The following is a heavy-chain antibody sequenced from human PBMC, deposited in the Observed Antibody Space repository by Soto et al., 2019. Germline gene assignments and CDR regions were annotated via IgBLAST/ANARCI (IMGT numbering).Heavy chain of an antibody. D-gene: IGHD2-2*01. Sequence: PSETLSLTCTVSGGSISSSSYYWGWIRQPPGKGLEWIGSIYYSGSTYYNPSLKSRVTISVDTSKNQFSLKLSSVTAADTAVYYCARHRYCSSTSCYEESLKNYYYYGMDVWGQGTTVTVSS. CDR1: GGSISSSSYY. CDR3: ARHRYCSSTSCYEESLKNYYYYGMDV. CDR2: IYYSGST. V-gene: IGHV4-39*01. J-gene: IGHJ6*02.